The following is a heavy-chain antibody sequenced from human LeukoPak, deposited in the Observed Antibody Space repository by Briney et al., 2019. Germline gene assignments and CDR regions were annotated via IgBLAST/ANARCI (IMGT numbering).Heavy chain of an antibody. CDR2: INPSGGST. CDR1: GYTFTSYY. CDR3: ARGYDSSGYYPYYFDY. J-gene: IGHJ4*02. D-gene: IGHD3-22*01. V-gene: IGHV1-46*01. Sequence: ASVKVSCKASGYTFTSYYMHWVRQAPGQGLEWMGIINPSGGSTNYAQKFQGRVTMTRDMSTSTVYMELSSLRSEDTAVYYCARGYDSSGYYPYYFDYWGQGTLVTVSS.